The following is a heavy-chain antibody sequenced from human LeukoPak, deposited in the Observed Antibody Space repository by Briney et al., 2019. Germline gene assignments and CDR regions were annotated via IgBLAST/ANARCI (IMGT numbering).Heavy chain of an antibody. Sequence: PGGSLTLSCAPSGFTFSSYEMNWARHAQGKGLEWVSYISSSGSTIYYADSVKGRFTISRDNAKNSLYLQMNSLRAEDTAVYYCAELGITMIGGVWGKGTTVTISS. V-gene: IGHV3-48*03. D-gene: IGHD3-10*02. CDR3: AELGITMIGGV. CDR2: ISSSGSTI. J-gene: IGHJ6*04. CDR1: GFTFSSYE.